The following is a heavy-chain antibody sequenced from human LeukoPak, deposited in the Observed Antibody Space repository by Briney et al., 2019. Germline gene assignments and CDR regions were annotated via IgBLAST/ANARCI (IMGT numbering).Heavy chain of an antibody. V-gene: IGHV1-18*01. CDR2: ISAYNGNT. Sequence: ASVKVSCKASGYTFTSYGISWVRQAPGQGLEWMGWISAYNGNTNYAQKLQGRVTMTTDTSTSTAYMGLRSLRSDDTAVYYCARVTGYRIEDYFDYWGQGTLVTVSS. D-gene: IGHD6-13*01. CDR1: GYTFTSYG. J-gene: IGHJ4*02. CDR3: ARVTGYRIEDYFDY.